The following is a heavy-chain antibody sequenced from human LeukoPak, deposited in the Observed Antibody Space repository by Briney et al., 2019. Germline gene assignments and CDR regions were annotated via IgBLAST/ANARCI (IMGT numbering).Heavy chain of an antibody. D-gene: IGHD3-22*01. Sequence: GGSLRLTCVASGFRFSGYAIHWVRQAPGKGLKWVAVTSFDGSDNYYADSVKGRFTISRDNSENTLYLQMNSLRAEDTAVYYCAKLPYYYDSSGYPPGFDYWGQGTLVTVSS. CDR2: TSFDGSDN. V-gene: IGHV3-30*04. CDR3: AKLPYYYDSSGYPPGFDY. CDR1: GFRFSGYA. J-gene: IGHJ4*02.